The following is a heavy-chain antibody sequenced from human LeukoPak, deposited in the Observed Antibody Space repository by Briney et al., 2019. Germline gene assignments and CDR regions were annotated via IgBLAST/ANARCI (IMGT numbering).Heavy chain of an antibody. Sequence: SETLSLTCTVSGGSVSIGSYYWIWIRQPPGKGLEWYGYIDYSGSTNYNPSLKSRVTISVDTSKSQFSLKLSSVTAADTAVYYCARHGTPGTNLNWFDPWGQGTLVTVSS. J-gene: IGHJ5*02. CDR2: IDYSGST. D-gene: IGHD1-1*01. CDR3: ARHGTPGTNLNWFDP. CDR1: GGSVSIGSYY. V-gene: IGHV4-61*01.